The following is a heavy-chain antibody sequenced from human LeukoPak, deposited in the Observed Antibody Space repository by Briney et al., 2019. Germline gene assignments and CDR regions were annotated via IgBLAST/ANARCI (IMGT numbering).Heavy chain of an antibody. J-gene: IGHJ4*02. D-gene: IGHD3-16*01. CDR1: GFTVSSHD. CDR2: IYMRGNT. Sequence: PGGSLRLSCAASGFTVSSHDMSWVRQSPGKGLEGVSAIYMRGNTFYADSVKGRFTISRHTYKNTLYLQMNSLRAEDTAVYYCARVGDEVAYTRGYLDYWGQGTLVTVSS. V-gene: IGHV3-53*04. CDR3: ARVGDEVAYTRGYLDY.